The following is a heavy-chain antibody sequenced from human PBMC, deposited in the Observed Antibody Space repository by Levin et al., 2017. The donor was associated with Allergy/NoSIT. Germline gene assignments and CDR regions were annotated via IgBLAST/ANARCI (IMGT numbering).Heavy chain of an antibody. CDR1: GFTFNTYA. J-gene: IGHJ4*02. CDR3: AKMWGSGRYNNFPDY. D-gene: IGHD3-10*01. Sequence: GGSLRLSCAASGFTFNTYAMTWVRRAPGKGLEWVSTISASGGSTYYTDSVKGRFTISRDNSKNTLCLQMDSLRAEDTALYYCAKMWGSGRYNNFPDYWGQGTLVTVSS. CDR2: ISASGGST. V-gene: IGHV3-23*01.